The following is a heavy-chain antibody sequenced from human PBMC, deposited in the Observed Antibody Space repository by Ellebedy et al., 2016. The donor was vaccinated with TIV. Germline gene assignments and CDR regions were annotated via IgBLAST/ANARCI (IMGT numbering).Heavy chain of an antibody. CDR2: IKQDGSEK. CDR3: AKTYSSGWYRTGNWFDP. Sequence: GESLKISXAASGFTFSSYWMHWVRQAPGKGLAWVANIKQDGSEKYYVGSVKGRFTISRDNAKNSLYLQMNSLRAEDTAVYYCAKTYSSGWYRTGNWFDPWGQGTLVTVSS. CDR1: GFTFSSYW. D-gene: IGHD6-19*01. V-gene: IGHV3-7*03. J-gene: IGHJ5*02.